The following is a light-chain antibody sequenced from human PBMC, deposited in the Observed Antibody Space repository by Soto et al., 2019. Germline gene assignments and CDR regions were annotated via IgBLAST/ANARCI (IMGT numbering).Light chain of an antibody. CDR1: SSDVGGYNY. V-gene: IGLV2-14*01. Sequence: QSALTQPASVSGSPGQSITISCTGTSSDVGGYNYVSWYQQNPGKAPKLMIYEVSNRPPGVSNRFSGSKSGNTASLTISGLQAEDEADYYCTSYRSTSTRYVFGTGTKVTVL. CDR3: TSYRSTSTRYV. J-gene: IGLJ1*01. CDR2: EVS.